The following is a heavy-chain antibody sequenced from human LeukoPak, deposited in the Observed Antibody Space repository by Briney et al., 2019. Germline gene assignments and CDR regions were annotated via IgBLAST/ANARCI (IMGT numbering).Heavy chain of an antibody. CDR1: GGSLSGYY. V-gene: IGHV4-34*01. D-gene: IGHD5-18*01. CDR2: INHSGST. Sequence: PSETLSLTCAVYGGSLSGYYWSWMRQPPGKGLEWIGEINHSGSTNYNPSLKSRVTISVDTSKNQFSLKLSSVTAADTAVYYCARPKSRGYSYGLKAFDIWGQGTMVTVSS. J-gene: IGHJ3*02. CDR3: ARPKSRGYSYGLKAFDI.